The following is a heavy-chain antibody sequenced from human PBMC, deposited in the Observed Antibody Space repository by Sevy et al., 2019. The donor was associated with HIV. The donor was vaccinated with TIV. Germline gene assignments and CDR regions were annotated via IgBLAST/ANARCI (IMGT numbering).Heavy chain of an antibody. Sequence: GGALRLSCAASGFRFSDYAMHWVRQAPGKGLEWVSGISWNSVSLDYADSVKGRFTLYRDNAKNSLYLQMNRLRSEDTALYYCAKDNRPATMGNSSCYYYGMDVWGQGTTVTVSS. J-gene: IGHJ6*02. CDR2: ISWNSVSL. V-gene: IGHV3-9*01. CDR3: AKDNRPATMGNSSCYYYGMDV. D-gene: IGHD6-6*01. CDR1: GFRFSDYA.